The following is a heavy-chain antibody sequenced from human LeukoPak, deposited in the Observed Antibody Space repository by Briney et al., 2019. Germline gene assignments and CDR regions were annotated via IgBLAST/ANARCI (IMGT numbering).Heavy chain of an antibody. J-gene: IGHJ4*02. CDR3: ARGGGYASPIGY. D-gene: IGHD5-12*01. Sequence: XKGLEWIGYIYHSGSTNYNPSLKSRVTISVDTSKNQFSLKLSSVTAADTAVYYCARGGGYASPIGYWGQGALVTVSS. V-gene: IGHV4-59*01. CDR2: IYHSGST.